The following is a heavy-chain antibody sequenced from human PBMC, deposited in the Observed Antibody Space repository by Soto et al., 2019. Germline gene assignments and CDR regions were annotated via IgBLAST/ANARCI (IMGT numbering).Heavy chain of an antibody. V-gene: IGHV4-30-4*01. D-gene: IGHD3-22*01. J-gene: IGHJ3*02. CDR2: IYYSGST. CDR3: DRDNHYYDSSGYYIDDFDI. CDR1: GGSIISGYYY. Sequence: SSTXSLTCTVSGGSIISGYYYLSWIRQPPGNVLEWIGYIYYSGSTYYKPSLKSLVTISVDTSKNQFSLKLSSVTAADTAVYYCDRDNHYYDSSGYYIDDFDIWGQGTMVTV.